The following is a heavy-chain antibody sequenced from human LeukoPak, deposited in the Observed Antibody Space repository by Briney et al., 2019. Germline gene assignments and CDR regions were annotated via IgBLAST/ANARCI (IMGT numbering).Heavy chain of an antibody. V-gene: IGHV3-21*01. Sequence: GGSLRLSRAASGFTFSSYSMNWVRQAPGKGLEWVSSISSSSSYIYYADSVKGRFTISRDNAKNSLYLQMNSLRAEDTAVYYCARDHDRYDSSGYPYWGQGTLVTVSS. J-gene: IGHJ4*02. CDR1: GFTFSSYS. CDR3: ARDHDRYDSSGYPY. CDR2: ISSSSSYI. D-gene: IGHD3-22*01.